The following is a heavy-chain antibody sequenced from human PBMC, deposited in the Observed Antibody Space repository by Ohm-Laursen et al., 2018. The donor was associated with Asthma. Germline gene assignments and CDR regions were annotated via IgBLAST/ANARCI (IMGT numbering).Heavy chain of an antibody. V-gene: IGHV3-23*01. J-gene: IGHJ4*02. CDR3: ARASGGYYIDY. CDR2: ISGSGGTT. CDR1: GFTFSTYA. Sequence: SLRLSCTASGFTFSTYAMNWVRQAPGQGLEWVSVISGSGGTTYYADSVEGRFTISRDNSKNTMYLQMNSLRAEDTAVYYCARASGGYYIDYWGQGTLVTVSS. D-gene: IGHD1-26*01.